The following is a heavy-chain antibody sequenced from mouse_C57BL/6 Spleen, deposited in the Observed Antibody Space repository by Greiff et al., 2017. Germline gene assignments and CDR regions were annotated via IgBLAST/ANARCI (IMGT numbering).Heavy chain of an antibody. J-gene: IGHJ4*01. CDR1: GFTFTDYY. D-gene: IGHD2-4*01. Sequence: EVQLVESGGGLVQPGGSLSLSCAASGFTFTDYYMSWVRQPPGKALEWLGFIRNKANGYTTEYSASVKGRFTISRDNSQSILYLQMNALRAEDSATYYCARSYYDYDGNYYAMDYWGQGTSVTVSS. V-gene: IGHV7-3*01. CDR2: IRNKANGYTT. CDR3: ARSYYDYDGNYYAMDY.